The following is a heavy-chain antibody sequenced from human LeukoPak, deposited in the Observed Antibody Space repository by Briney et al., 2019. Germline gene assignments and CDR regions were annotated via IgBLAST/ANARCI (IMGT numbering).Heavy chain of an antibody. J-gene: IGHJ4*02. D-gene: IGHD3-22*01. CDR3: ARDRSYGRDYYDSSGYYSFGVWDY. CDR2: ISYDGSNK. V-gene: IGHV3-30*03. CDR1: GFTFSSYG. Sequence: PGGSLILSCAASGFTFSSYGMHWVRQAPGKGLEWVAVISYDGSNKYYADSVKGRFTISRDNAKNSLYLQMNSLRAEDTAVYYCARDRSYGRDYYDSSGYYSFGVWDYWGQGTLVTVSS.